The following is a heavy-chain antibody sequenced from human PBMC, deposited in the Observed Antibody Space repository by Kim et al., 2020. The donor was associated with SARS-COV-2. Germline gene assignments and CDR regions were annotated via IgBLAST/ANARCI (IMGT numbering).Heavy chain of an antibody. V-gene: IGHV3-48*02. D-gene: IGHD2-15*01. J-gene: IGHJ5*02. CDR1: GFTFSNYD. CDR3: ARSGCTGGSCYSWVGWFDP. CDR2: ISSTPGII. Sequence: GGCLRLSCAASGFTFSNYDMNWVRQAPGKGLEWVSSISSTPGIIYYADSVKGRFTVSRDNAKNSLYLQMNSLRDVDTALYYCARSGCTGGSCYSWVGWFDPWGQGTLVTVSS.